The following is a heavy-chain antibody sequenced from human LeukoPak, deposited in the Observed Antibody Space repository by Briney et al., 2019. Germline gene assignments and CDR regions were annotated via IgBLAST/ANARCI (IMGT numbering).Heavy chain of an antibody. V-gene: IGHV3-23*01. CDR2: ISGSGGST. Sequence: GGSLRLSCAASGFTFSSYAMSWVRQAPGKGLEGVSAISGSGGSTYYADSVKGRFTISRDNSKNTLYLQMNSLRAEDTAVYYCAKDLGIAVAGYNFDYWGQGTLVTVSS. J-gene: IGHJ4*02. D-gene: IGHD6-19*01. CDR3: AKDLGIAVAGYNFDY. CDR1: GFTFSSYA.